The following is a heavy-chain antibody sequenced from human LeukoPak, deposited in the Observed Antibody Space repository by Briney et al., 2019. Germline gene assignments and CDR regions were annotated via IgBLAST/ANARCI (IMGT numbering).Heavy chain of an antibody. CDR1: GYTFTGHF. CDR3: ARGSDSGTPRWFDP. J-gene: IGHJ5*02. V-gene: IGHV1-2*06. CDR2: IDPNDGGT. D-gene: IGHD1-26*01. Sequence: ASVTVSCKASGYTFTGHFIQWVRQAPGQGPEWMGRIDPNDGGTNYAQKFQGRVTMTRDTSISTAYMKLSSLRSDDTAVYYSARGSDSGTPRWFDPWGQGTLVTV.